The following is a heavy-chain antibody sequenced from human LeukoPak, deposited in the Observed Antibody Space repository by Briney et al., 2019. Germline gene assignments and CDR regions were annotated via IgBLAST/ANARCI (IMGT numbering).Heavy chain of an antibody. D-gene: IGHD2-2*01. Sequence: GSLRLSCAASGFTFDDYAMHWVRQAPGKGLEWVSLISWDGGSTYYADSVKGRFTISRDNSKNSLYLQMNSLRAEDTALYYCAKDISGSGIVVVPAAMSYYYYYYYMDVWGKGTTVTVSS. J-gene: IGHJ6*03. CDR3: AKDISGSGIVVVPAAMSYYYYYYYMDV. CDR1: GFTFDDYA. V-gene: IGHV3-43D*03. CDR2: ISWDGGST.